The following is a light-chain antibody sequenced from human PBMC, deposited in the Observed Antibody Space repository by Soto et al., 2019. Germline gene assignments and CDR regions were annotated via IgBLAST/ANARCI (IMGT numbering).Light chain of an antibody. V-gene: IGKV3-20*01. CDR3: QQYGSSPIT. Sequence: EIVLTQSPGTLSLSPGERATLSCRASQSISSSYLAWYQQKPGQAPRLLIYGASYRATGIPDRFSGSGSGTDFTLTISRLGPEDFAVYYCQQYGSSPITFGPGTKVEIK. J-gene: IGKJ3*01. CDR2: GAS. CDR1: QSISSSY.